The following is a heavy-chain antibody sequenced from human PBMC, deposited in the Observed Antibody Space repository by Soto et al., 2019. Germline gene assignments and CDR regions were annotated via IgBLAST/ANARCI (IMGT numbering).Heavy chain of an antibody. D-gene: IGHD2-15*01. V-gene: IGHV1-58*01. J-gene: IGHJ6*03. CDR2: IAVGSGNT. Sequence: QMQLVQSGPEVRKPGTSVRVSCKTSGFTFTKSALQWVRQARRQRLEWIGWIAVGSGNTNYAQKFQDRVTITRDMSTRTAYMELSGLRSDDTAVYYCAARGGRDYYMDVWGTGTTVTVSS. CDR1: GFTFTKSA. CDR3: AARGGRDYYMDV.